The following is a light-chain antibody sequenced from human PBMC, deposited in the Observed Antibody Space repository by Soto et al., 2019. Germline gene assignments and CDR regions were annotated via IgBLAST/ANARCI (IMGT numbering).Light chain of an antibody. J-gene: IGLJ2*01. CDR2: DVS. CDR3: SSYVGSNFHVL. V-gene: IGLV2-8*01. CDR1: SSNVGGYNY. Sequence: QSALTQPASVSGAPGQSITISCTGTSSNVGGYNYVSWYQQHPGKAPKLMIYDVSNRPSGVPDRFSGSKSGNTASLTVSGLQAEDEADYYCSSYVGSNFHVLFGGGTKLTVL.